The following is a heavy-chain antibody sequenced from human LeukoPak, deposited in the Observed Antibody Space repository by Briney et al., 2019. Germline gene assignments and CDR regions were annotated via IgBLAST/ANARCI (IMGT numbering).Heavy chain of an antibody. J-gene: IGHJ6*03. CDR3: ARDLKWLRFLSHMDV. CDR2: ISSSSSYI. Sequence: GGSLRLSCAASGFTFSSYSMNWVRQAPGKGLEWVSSISSSSSYIYYADSVKGRFTISRDNAKNSLYLQMNSLRAEDTAVYYCARDLKWLRFLSHMDVWGKGTTVTVSS. D-gene: IGHD5-12*01. CDR1: GFTFSSYS. V-gene: IGHV3-21*01.